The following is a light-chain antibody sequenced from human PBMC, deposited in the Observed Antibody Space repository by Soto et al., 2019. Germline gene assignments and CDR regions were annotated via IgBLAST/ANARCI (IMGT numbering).Light chain of an antibody. CDR1: SSNIGINP. CDR2: SNT. J-gene: IGLJ3*02. CDR3: AVWDDSLNGWV. V-gene: IGLV1-44*01. Sequence: QSVLTQPPSASGTPGQRVTISCSGSSSNIGINPVNWYQQLPGTAPKLLIYSNTQRPSGVPDRFSGSKYDTSASLAISGLQSEDEADYYCAVWDDSLNGWVFGRGTKLTVL.